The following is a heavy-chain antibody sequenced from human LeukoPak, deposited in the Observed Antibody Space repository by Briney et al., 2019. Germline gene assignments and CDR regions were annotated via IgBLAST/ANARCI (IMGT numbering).Heavy chain of an antibody. CDR2: INHSGVT. J-gene: IGHJ4*02. CDR1: GGSFSDYY. D-gene: IGHD6-19*01. Sequence: SETLSLTCAVYGGSFSDYYWSWIRQPPGKGLEWIGEINHSGVTNYNPSLKSRVTMSVDTSKNQFSLKLSSVTAADTAVYYCARGAAVAGGFDYWGQGTLVTVSS. V-gene: IGHV4-34*01. CDR3: ARGAAVAGGFDY.